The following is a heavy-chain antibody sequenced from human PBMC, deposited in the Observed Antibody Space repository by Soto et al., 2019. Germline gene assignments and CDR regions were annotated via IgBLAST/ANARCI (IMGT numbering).Heavy chain of an antibody. Sequence: EVQLVESGGGLVQPGRSLRLSCAASGFTFDDYAMHWVRQAPGKGLEWVSGISWNSGSIGYADSVNGRFTISRDNAKNSLYVRMNSPRAEDTALYYGAKGGGQLASPPLPEDYWGQGTLVTVSS. CDR1: GFTFDDYA. J-gene: IGHJ4*02. CDR3: AKGGGQLASPPLPEDY. V-gene: IGHV3-9*01. D-gene: IGHD6-6*01. CDR2: ISWNSGSI.